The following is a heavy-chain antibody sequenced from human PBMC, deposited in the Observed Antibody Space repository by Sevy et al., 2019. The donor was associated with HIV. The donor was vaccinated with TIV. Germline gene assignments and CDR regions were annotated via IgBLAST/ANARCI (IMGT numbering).Heavy chain of an antibody. CDR1: GYSICSGYQ. CDR3: ARVVAY. V-gene: IGHV4-38-2*02. CDR2: IYHSGST. J-gene: IGHJ4*02. D-gene: IGHD5-12*01. Sequence: SETLSLTCTVSGYSICSGYQWGWIRQPPGKGLEWIGTIYHSGSTYYNPSLKSRVTISVDSSKNQFSLKLNSMTAADTAVYFCARVVAYWGQGILVTVSS.